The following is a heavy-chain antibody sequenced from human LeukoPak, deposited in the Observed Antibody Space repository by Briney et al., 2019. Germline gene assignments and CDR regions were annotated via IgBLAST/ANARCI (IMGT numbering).Heavy chain of an antibody. V-gene: IGHV4-34*01. CDR2: INHSGST. CDR3: ARRLLGYCSGGSCYSGYFQH. Sequence: SETLSLTCAVYGGSFSGYYWNWIRQPPGKGLEWIGEINHSGSTNSNPSLKSRVTISVDTSKNQFSLKLSSVTAADTAVYYCARRLLGYCSGGSCYSGYFQHWGQGTLVTVSS. J-gene: IGHJ1*01. CDR1: GGSFSGYY. D-gene: IGHD2-15*01.